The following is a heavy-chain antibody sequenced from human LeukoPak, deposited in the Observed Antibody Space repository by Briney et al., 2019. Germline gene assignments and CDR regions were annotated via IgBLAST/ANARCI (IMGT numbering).Heavy chain of an antibody. Sequence: GGSLRLSCAASGFTFSNYWMHWVRQDPGKGLVWVSLINPDGSIANYADSVKGRFTISRDNSKNTLYLQMNSLRAEDTAVYYCARDQDPYYDFWSGPFDYWGQGTLVTVSS. CDR3: ARDQDPYYDFWSGPFDY. J-gene: IGHJ4*02. V-gene: IGHV3-74*01. CDR1: GFTFSNYW. D-gene: IGHD3-3*01. CDR2: INPDGSIA.